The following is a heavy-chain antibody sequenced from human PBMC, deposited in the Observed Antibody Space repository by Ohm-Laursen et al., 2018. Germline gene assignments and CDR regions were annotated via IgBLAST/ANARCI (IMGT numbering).Heavy chain of an antibody. D-gene: IGHD6-19*01. CDR3: ARGLGQWLVLWYFDY. V-gene: IGHV3-48*04. J-gene: IGHJ4*02. CDR2: ISSSGSTI. Sequence: SLRLSCAASGFTFSSYWMTWVRQAPGKGLEWVSYISSSGSTIYYADSVRGRFTISRDNAKNSLYLQMNSLRAEDTAVYYCARGLGQWLVLWYFDYWGQGTLVTVSS. CDR1: GFTFSSYW.